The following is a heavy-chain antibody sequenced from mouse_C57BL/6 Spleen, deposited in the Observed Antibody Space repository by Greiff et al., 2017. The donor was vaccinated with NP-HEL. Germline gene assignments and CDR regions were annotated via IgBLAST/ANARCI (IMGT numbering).Heavy chain of an antibody. CDR2: ISDGGSYT. D-gene: IGHD2-12*01. J-gene: IGHJ1*03. Sequence: EVQLQQSGAGLVKPGASLKLSCAASGFTFSSYAMPWVRQTPGKRLEWVGTISDGGSYTYYPDNVKGRFTISGDNAKNKLYMQISHLTSEDTAVYYCARGYSQGGYLDVWGKGTTVTVSS. CDR3: ARGYSQGGYLDV. V-gene: IGHV5-4*01. CDR1: GFTFSSYA.